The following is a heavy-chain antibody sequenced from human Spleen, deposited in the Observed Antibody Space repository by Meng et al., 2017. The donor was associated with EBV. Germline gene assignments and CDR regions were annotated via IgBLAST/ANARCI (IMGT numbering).Heavy chain of an antibody. CDR1: GFTFTSYA. V-gene: IGHV3-30-3*01. Sequence: QVQLVESGGGVVQPGRALRISCAASGFTFTSYAMHWGCQAPGKGLEWVAGISYDGSNKYYADSVKGRFTISRDNSKNTLDLQMNSLRAEETAVYYCARGGGGPGADYYYGMDVWGQGTLVTVSS. CDR3: ARGGGGPGADYYYGMDV. J-gene: IGHJ6*02. D-gene: IGHD6-19*01. CDR2: ISYDGSNK.